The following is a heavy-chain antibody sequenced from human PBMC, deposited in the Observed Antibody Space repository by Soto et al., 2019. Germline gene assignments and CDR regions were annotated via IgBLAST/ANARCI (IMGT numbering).Heavy chain of an antibody. J-gene: IGHJ6*02. CDR1: GFTFSSYS. V-gene: IGHV3-21*01. CDR3: ERVERYFDWQPYYYGMDV. Sequence: GGSLRLSCAASGFTFSSYSMNWVRQAPGKGLEWVSSISSSSSYIYYADSVKGRFTISRDNAKNSLYLQMNSLRAEDTAVYYCERVERYFDWQPYYYGMDVWGQGTTVTVSS. D-gene: IGHD3-9*01. CDR2: ISSSSSYI.